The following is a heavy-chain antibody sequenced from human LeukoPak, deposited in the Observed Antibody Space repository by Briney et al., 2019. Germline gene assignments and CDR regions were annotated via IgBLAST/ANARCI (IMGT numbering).Heavy chain of an antibody. Sequence: SETLSLTCTVSGGSISSGGYYWSWIRQPPGKGLEWIGYIYHSGSTYYNPSLKSRVTISVDRSKNQFSLKLSSVTAADTVVYYCARGRGWLVPYCFDYWGQGTLVTVSS. CDR3: ARGRGWLVPYCFDY. CDR1: GGSISSGGYY. J-gene: IGHJ4*02. V-gene: IGHV4-30-2*01. D-gene: IGHD6-19*01. CDR2: IYHSGST.